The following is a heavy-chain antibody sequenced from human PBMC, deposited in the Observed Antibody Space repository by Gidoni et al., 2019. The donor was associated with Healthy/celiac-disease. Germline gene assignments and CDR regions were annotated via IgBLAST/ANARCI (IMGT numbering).Heavy chain of an antibody. D-gene: IGHD4-17*01. V-gene: IGHV3-23*01. Sequence: EVQLLESGGGLVQPGGSLRLSCAASGFTLSSYAISWVRQAPGQGLEWVSAISGSGGSTYYADSVKGRFTISRDNSKNTLYLQMNSLRAEDTAVYYCAKWDYGDYDEYYFDYWGQGTLVTVSS. J-gene: IGHJ4*02. CDR1: GFTLSSYA. CDR3: AKWDYGDYDEYYFDY. CDR2: ISGSGGST.